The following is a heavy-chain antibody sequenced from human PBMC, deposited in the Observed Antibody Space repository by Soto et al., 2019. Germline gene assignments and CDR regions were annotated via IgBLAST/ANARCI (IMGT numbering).Heavy chain of an antibody. Sequence: GGSLRLSCAASGFTVSSNYMSWVRQAPGKGLEWVSVIYSGGSTYYADSVKGRFTISRHNSKNTLYLQMNSLRAEDTAVYYCAGRQSSIAAQAVLYYFDYWGQGTLVTVSS. D-gene: IGHD6-6*01. J-gene: IGHJ4*02. CDR1: GFTVSSNY. V-gene: IGHV3-53*04. CDR3: AGRQSSIAAQAVLYYFDY. CDR2: IYSGGST.